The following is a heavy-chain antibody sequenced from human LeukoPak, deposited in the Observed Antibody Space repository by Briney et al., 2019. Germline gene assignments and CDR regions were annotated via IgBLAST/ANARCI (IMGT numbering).Heavy chain of an antibody. J-gene: IGHJ4*02. CDR1: GGSISSYY. Sequence: SETLSLTCTVSGGSISSYYWSWIRQPPGKGLEWIGYIYYSGSTNYNPSLKSRVTISVDTSKNQFSLKLSSVTAADTAVYYCARVRGVFGVVIIDYWGQGTLVTVSS. D-gene: IGHD3-3*01. CDR3: ARVRGVFGVVIIDY. CDR2: IYYSGST. V-gene: IGHV4-59*01.